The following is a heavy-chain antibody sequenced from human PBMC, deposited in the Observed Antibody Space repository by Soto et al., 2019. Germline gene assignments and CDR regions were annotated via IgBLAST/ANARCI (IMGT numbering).Heavy chain of an antibody. CDR2: IYTSGST. D-gene: IGHD6-19*01. J-gene: IGHJ6*02. V-gene: IGHV4-4*07. CDR1: GGSISSYY. Sequence: TSETLSLTCTVSGGSISSYYWSWIRQPAGKGLEWIGRIYTSGSTNYNPSLKSRVTMSVDTSKNQFSLKLSSVTAADTAVYYCARVRGAVAGTYYYYYGMDVWGQGTTVTVSS. CDR3: ARVRGAVAGTYYYYYGMDV.